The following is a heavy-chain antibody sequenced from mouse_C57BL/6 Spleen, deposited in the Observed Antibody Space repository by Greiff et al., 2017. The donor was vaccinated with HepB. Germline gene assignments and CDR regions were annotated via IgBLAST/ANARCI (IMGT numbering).Heavy chain of an antibody. V-gene: IGHV1-62-2*01. D-gene: IGHD2-3*01. CDR3: ARHAHDGYYPLWYFDV. Sequence: VKLQQSGAELVKPGASVKLSCKASGYTFTEYTIHWVKQRSGQGLEWIGWFYPGSGSIKYNEKFKDKATLTADKSSSTVYMELSRLTSEDSAVYFCARHAHDGYYPLWYFDVWGTGTTVTVSS. CDR1: GYTFTEYT. J-gene: IGHJ1*03. CDR2: FYPGSGSI.